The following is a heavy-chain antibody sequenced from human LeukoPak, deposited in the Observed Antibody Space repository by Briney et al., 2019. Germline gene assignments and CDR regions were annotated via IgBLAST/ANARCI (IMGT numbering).Heavy chain of an antibody. Sequence: PGRSLRLSCAASGFTFSSYAMHWVRQAPGKGLEWVALISYDGSNKYYADSVKGRFTISRDNSKNTLSLQMNSLRAEDTAVYYCAKRSSGIAVAGTRWYFDYWGQGTLVTVSS. J-gene: IGHJ4*02. CDR2: ISYDGSNK. CDR3: AKRSSGIAVAGTRWYFDY. CDR1: GFTFSSYA. V-gene: IGHV3-30-3*02. D-gene: IGHD6-19*01.